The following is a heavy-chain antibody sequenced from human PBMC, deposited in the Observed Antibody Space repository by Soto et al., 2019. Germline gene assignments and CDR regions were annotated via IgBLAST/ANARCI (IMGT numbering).Heavy chain of an antibody. CDR2: ISYSGST. J-gene: IGHJ5*02. V-gene: IGHV4-61*08. CDR1: GASVSSAGYY. CDR3: GRYRGSDGWFDP. D-gene: IGHD1-26*01. Sequence: QVQLQESGPGLVKPSETLSLTCTVSGASVSSAGYYWSWIRQPPGKTLEWFGYISYSGSTNYNPSLKSRVTISVDTSKNQFSLMLSSVTAADTALYSCGRYRGSDGWFDPWGQGTLVTVSS.